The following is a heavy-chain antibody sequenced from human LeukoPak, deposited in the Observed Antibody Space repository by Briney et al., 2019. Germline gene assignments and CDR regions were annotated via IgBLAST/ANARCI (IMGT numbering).Heavy chain of an antibody. CDR2: FYHSGST. CDR3: SSGSYYLPSN. J-gene: IGHJ4*02. Sequence: PSETLSLTCIVSGSSISSGFYWGWIRQPPGKGLEWIGNFYHSGSTYYNPSLKSRVTISEDTSKNQFSLRLSSVTAADTAVYYCSSGSYYLPSNWGQGTLVTVSS. D-gene: IGHD3-10*01. V-gene: IGHV4-38-2*02. CDR1: GSSISSGFY.